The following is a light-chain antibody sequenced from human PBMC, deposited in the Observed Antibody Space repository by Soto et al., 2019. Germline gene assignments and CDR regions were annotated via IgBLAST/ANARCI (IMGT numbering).Light chain of an antibody. Sequence: QSALTQPASVSGPPGQSITISCTGTSSDVGAYNYVSWYQHHPGKAPRLVIYDVTNRPSGISDRFSGSKSGNTASLTISGLLAEDEADYYCAAWDDSLSGWVFGGGTKLTVL. CDR3: AAWDDSLSGWV. V-gene: IGLV2-14*01. J-gene: IGLJ3*02. CDR2: DVT. CDR1: SSDVGAYNY.